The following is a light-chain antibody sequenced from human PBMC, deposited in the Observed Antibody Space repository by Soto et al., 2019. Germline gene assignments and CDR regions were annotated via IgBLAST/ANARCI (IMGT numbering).Light chain of an antibody. J-gene: IGKJ2*01. CDR1: QPISHE. Sequence: EIVLTQSPATLSLSPGERATLSCRASQPISHELAWYQQKPGQPPRPLVYDASNRATGIPPRFSGSGSGTDFTLTISSLEPDDFVVYYCQQYNNWPPYTFGQGTKLEIK. CDR3: QQYNNWPPYT. CDR2: DAS. V-gene: IGKV3-11*01.